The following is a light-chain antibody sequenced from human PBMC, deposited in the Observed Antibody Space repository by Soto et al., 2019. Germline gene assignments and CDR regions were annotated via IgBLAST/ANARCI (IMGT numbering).Light chain of an antibody. V-gene: IGKV3-20*01. CDR1: QSGSNNY. CDR2: AAS. CDR3: QQYVTSRT. Sequence: ELVLTQSPGTLSLSPGERATLSCRASQSGSNNYLAWYQQKPGQAPRLLIYAASSRATGIPDRFSGSGSGTDFTLTISRLELEDFAVYYCQQYVTSRTFGQGTKVEIK. J-gene: IGKJ1*01.